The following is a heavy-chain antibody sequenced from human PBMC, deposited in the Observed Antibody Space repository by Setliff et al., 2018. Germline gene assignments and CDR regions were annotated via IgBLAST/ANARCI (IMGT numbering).Heavy chain of an antibody. D-gene: IGHD2-21*02. J-gene: IGHJ4*02. V-gene: IGHV1-46*01. CDR2: INPSGGST. CDR3: ARDRAIVVVTATGTLNY. CDR1: GYTFTSYY. Sequence: ASVKVSCKASGYTFTSYYTHWVRQAPGQGLEWMGIINPSGGSTSYAQKFQGRVTMTRDTSTSTVYMELSSLRSEDTAVYYCARDRAIVVVTATGTLNYWGQGTLVTVSS.